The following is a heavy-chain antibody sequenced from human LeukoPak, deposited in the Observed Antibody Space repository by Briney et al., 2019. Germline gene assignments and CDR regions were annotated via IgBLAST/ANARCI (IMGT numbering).Heavy chain of an antibody. Sequence: GGSLRLSCAASGFTFSSYAMSWVRQAPGKGLEWVSAISGSGGSTYYADSVKGRFTISRDNSKNTLYLPMNSLRAEDTAVYYCAKARIAAAGGGVDYWGQGTLVTVSS. J-gene: IGHJ4*02. D-gene: IGHD6-13*01. V-gene: IGHV3-23*01. CDR1: GFTFSSYA. CDR3: AKARIAAAGGGVDY. CDR2: ISGSGGST.